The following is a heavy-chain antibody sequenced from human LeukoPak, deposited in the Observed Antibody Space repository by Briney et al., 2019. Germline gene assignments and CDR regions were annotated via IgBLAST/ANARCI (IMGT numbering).Heavy chain of an antibody. CDR2: INPKSGGT. V-gene: IGHV1-2*02. CDR1: GYTFTRYY. Sequence: GASVKVSCKASGYTFTRYYMHWVRQAPGQGLEWMGWINPKSGGTNYAQKFQGRVTMTRDTSISTAYMELSRLRSDDTAVYYCARGTARGSSGWYDYWGQGTLVTVSS. CDR3: ARGTARGSSGWYDY. J-gene: IGHJ4*02. D-gene: IGHD6-19*01.